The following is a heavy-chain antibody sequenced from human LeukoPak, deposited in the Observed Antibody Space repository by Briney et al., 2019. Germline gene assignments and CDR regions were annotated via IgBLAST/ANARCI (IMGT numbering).Heavy chain of an antibody. V-gene: IGHV4-59*08. Sequence: GSLRLSCAASGLTFISYGMSWIRQHPGEGLEWIGYIYNSGSTKYNPSLKSRVTISVETSKKQISLKLRSVTAADTAVYYCARGARAGYNLDPFDNWGQGTLVTVSS. J-gene: IGHJ4*02. CDR2: IYNSGST. CDR3: ARGARAGYNLDPFDN. D-gene: IGHD5-24*01. CDR1: GLTFISYG.